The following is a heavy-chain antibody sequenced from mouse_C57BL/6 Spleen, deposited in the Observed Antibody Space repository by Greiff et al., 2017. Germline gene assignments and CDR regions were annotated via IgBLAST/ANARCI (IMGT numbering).Heavy chain of an antibody. CDR2: IDPSDSYT. D-gene: IGHD1-2*01. Sequence: VQLQQPGAELVRPGTSVMLSCKASGYTFTSYWMHWVKQRPGQGLEWIGVIDPSDSYTNYNQKFKGKATLTVDTSSSTAYMQLSSLTSEDSAVYYCARRVLRPYWYFDVWGTGTTVTVSS. CDR1: GYTFTSYW. CDR3: ARRVLRPYWYFDV. J-gene: IGHJ1*03. V-gene: IGHV1-59*01.